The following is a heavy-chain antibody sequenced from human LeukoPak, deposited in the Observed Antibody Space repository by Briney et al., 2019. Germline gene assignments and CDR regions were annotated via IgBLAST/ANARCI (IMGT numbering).Heavy chain of an antibody. V-gene: IGHV4-59*08. CDR2: IYYSGST. J-gene: IGHJ4*02. CDR1: GGSISSYY. Sequence: PSETLSLTCTVSGGSISSYYWSWIRQPPGKGLEWIGYIYYSGSTNYNPSLKSRVTISVDTSKNQFSLKPSSVTAADTAVYYCARGSVEATSYWGQGTLVTVSS. CDR3: ARGSVEATSY. D-gene: IGHD1-26*01.